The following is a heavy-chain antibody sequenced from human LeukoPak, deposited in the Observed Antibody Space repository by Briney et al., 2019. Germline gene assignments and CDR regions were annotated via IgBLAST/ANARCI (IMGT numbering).Heavy chain of an antibody. CDR1: GGSFSGYY. J-gene: IGHJ4*02. CDR2: INHSGST. CDR3: ARGRALFGVDY. V-gene: IGHV4-34*01. D-gene: IGHD3-3*01. Sequence: SETLSLTCTFYGGSFSGYYWSWIRQPPGKGLEWIGEINHSGSTNYNPSLKSRVTISVDTSKNQFSLKLSSVTAADTAVYYCARGRALFGVDYWGQGTLVTVSS.